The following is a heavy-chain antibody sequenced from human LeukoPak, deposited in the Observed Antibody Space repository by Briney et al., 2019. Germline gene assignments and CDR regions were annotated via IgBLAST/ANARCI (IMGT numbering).Heavy chain of an antibody. Sequence: ASVKVSCKVSGYTLTELSMHWVRQAPGQGLEWMGIINPSGGSTSYAQKFQGRVTMTRDTSTSTVYMELSSLRSEDTAVYYCARAFSVRFDPWGQGTLVTVSS. J-gene: IGHJ5*02. D-gene: IGHD2/OR15-2a*01. CDR3: ARAFSVRFDP. V-gene: IGHV1-46*01. CDR1: GYTLTELS. CDR2: INPSGGST.